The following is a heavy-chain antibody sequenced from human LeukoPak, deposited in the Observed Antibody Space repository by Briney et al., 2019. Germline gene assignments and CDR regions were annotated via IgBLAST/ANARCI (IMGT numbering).Heavy chain of an antibody. V-gene: IGHV3-73*01. J-gene: IGHJ4*02. CDR2: IRSKANSSAT. Sequence: PGESLRLSCAASGVTFSGSAMHWVRQAPGKGLEWVGRIRSKANSSATAYAASVKGRFTISRDESKDTAYLRMNSLNTEDTAVYYCTRSLYDILTGSDYWGQGTLVTVSS. CDR1: GVTFSGSA. CDR3: TRSLYDILTGSDY. D-gene: IGHD3-9*01.